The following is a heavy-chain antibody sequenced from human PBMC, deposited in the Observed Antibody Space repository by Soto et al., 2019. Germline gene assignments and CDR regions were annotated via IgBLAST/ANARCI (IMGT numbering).Heavy chain of an antibody. J-gene: IGHJ6*03. D-gene: IGHD6-6*01. CDR3: ASFFFSSSGYYYYMDV. CDR1: GFTFSSYS. Sequence: GGSLRLSCAASGFTFSSYSMNWVRQAPGKGLEWVSYISSSSSTIYYADSVKGRFTISRDNAKNSLYLQMNSLRAEDTAVYYCASFFFSSSGYYYYMDVWGKGTTVTVSS. CDR2: ISSSSSTI. V-gene: IGHV3-48*01.